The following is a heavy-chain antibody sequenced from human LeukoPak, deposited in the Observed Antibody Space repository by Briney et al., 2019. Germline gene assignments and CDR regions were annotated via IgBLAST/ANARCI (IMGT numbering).Heavy chain of an antibody. CDR2: TWFDDSYQ. CDR1: GFSFSSHG. Sequence: PGGSLRLSCAASGFSFSSHGMHWVRQAPGKGLEWVGVTWFDDSYQHYAGSVRGRFTISRDNSKNTVYLQTNSLRAEDTAVYYCARETYSLADVWGQGTTVIVSS. D-gene: IGHD4-11*01. CDR3: ARETYSLADV. V-gene: IGHV3-33*01. J-gene: IGHJ6*02.